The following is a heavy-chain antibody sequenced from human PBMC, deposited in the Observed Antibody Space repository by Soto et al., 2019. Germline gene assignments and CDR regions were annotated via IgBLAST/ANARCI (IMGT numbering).Heavy chain of an antibody. CDR3: ARVFGWFDP. CDR2: IYYSGST. Sequence: SETRSLTCTVSGGSVSSGSYYWSWIRQPPGKGLEWIGYIYYSGSTNYNPSLKSRVTISVDTSKNQFSLKLSSVTAADTAVYYCARVFGWFDPWGQGTLVTVSS. V-gene: IGHV4-61*01. J-gene: IGHJ5*02. CDR1: GGSVSSGSYY. D-gene: IGHD3-10*01.